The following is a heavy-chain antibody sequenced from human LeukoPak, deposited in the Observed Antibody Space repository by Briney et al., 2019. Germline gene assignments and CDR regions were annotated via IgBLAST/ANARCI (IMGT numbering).Heavy chain of an antibody. D-gene: IGHD1-1*01. CDR3: ARKGWKKHVDY. CDR1: GFTFGDYA. Sequence: GSLRLSCTASGFTFGDYAMSWIRQPPGKGLEWIGEINHSGSTNYNPSLKSRVTISVDTSKNQFSPKLSSVTAADTAVYYCARKGWKKHVDYWGQGTLVTVSS. CDR2: INHSGST. V-gene: IGHV4-34*01. J-gene: IGHJ4*02.